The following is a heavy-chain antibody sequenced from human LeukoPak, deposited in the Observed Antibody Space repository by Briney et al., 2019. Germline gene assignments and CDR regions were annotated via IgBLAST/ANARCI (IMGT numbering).Heavy chain of an antibody. J-gene: IGHJ3*02. CDR1: GFTVSSYS. CDR3: ARDPPPANPAFDI. D-gene: IGHD4/OR15-4a*01. V-gene: IGHV3-48*01. CDR2: TSSGSRAV. Sequence: GGPLRLSGVASGFTVSSYSMNWVRRAPGKGLEGVAYTSSGSRAVSYAGSVKGRFTISRDNAKNSLYLQMNSLRADDTAVYYCARDPPPANPAFDIWGQGTMVTVSS.